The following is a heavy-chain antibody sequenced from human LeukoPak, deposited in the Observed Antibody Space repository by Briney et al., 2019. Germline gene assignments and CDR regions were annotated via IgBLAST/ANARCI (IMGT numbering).Heavy chain of an antibody. CDR1: GYTLTELS. D-gene: IGHD2-2*01. V-gene: IGHV1-24*01. Sequence: ASVKVSCKVSGYTLTELSMHWVRQAPGKGLEWMGGFDPEDGETIHAQKFQGRVTMTEDTSTDTAYMELSSLRSEDTAVYYCARIFPNKADIVVVPAAIDYWGQGTLVTVSS. J-gene: IGHJ4*02. CDR3: ARIFPNKADIVVVPAAIDY. CDR2: FDPEDGET.